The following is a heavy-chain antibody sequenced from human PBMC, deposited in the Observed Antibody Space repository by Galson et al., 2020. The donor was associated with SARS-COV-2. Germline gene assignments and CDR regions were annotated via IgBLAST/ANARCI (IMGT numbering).Heavy chain of an antibody. Sequence: ETSETLSLTCTVSGGSIRSNYWSWIRQPPGKGLEWIGYFYHSATTTYTPPLTSRVTISVDTSKNQFPLKLSSVPDADTAVDYGAGHGAAGYQVLAEYFQHWGQGTQVSVAS. CDR1: GGSIRSNY. D-gene: IGHD2-2*01. CDR2: FYHSATT. V-gene: IGHV4-59*08. J-gene: IGHJ1*01. CDR3: AGHGAAGYQVLAEYFQH.